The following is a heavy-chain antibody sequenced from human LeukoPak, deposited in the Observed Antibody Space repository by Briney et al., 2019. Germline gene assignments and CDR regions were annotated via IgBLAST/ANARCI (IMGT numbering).Heavy chain of an antibody. CDR2: INPNSGGT. Sequence: ASVKVPCKASGYTFTGYYMHWVRQAPGQGLERMGWINPNSGGTNYAQKFQGRVTMTRDTSISTAYMELSRLRSDDTAVYYCARNLPEYSSSWNSWFDPWGQGTLVTVSS. CDR1: GYTFTGYY. V-gene: IGHV1-2*02. J-gene: IGHJ5*02. D-gene: IGHD6-13*01. CDR3: ARNLPEYSSSWNSWFDP.